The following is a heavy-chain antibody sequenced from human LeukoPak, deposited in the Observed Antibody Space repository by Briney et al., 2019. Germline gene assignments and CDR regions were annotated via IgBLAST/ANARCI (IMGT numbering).Heavy chain of an antibody. CDR2: TSSSSSYI. J-gene: IGHJ3*02. CDR1: GFTFSSYS. CDR3: ARGRDGYNLVDAFDI. Sequence: GGSLRLSCAASGFTFSSYSMNWVRQAPGKGLERVSSTSSSSSYIYYADSVKGRFTICRDNAKNSLYLQMNSLRAEDTAVYYCARGRDGYNLVDAFDIWGQGIMVTVSS. V-gene: IGHV3-21*01. D-gene: IGHD5-24*01.